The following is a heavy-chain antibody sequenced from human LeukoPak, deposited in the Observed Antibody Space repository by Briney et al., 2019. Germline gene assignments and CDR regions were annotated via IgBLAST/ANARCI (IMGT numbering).Heavy chain of an antibody. Sequence: PSETLSLTCAVYGGSFSGYYWSWIRQPPGKGLEWIGEINHSGSTNYNPSLKSRVTISVDTSKNQFSLKLSSVTAADTAVYYCARGANYYDSTLTNWGQGTLVTVSS. J-gene: IGHJ4*02. D-gene: IGHD3-22*01. CDR2: INHSGST. V-gene: IGHV4-34*01. CDR3: ARGANYYDSTLTN. CDR1: GGSFSGYY.